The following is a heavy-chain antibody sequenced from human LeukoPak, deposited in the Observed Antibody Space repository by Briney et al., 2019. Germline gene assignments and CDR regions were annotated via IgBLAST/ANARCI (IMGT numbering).Heavy chain of an antibody. J-gene: IGHJ4*02. CDR2: ISAYNGNT. CDR3: ARDRPPASYYDFWSGYYRTAWRRAF. D-gene: IGHD3-3*01. V-gene: IGHV1-18*01. CDR1: GYTFTSYG. Sequence: ASVKVSCKASGYTFTSYGISWVRQAPGQGLEWMGWISAYNGNTNYAQKLQGRVTMTTDTSTSTAYMELRSLRSDDTAVYYCARDRPPASYYDFWSGYYRTAWRRAFWGQGTLVTVSS.